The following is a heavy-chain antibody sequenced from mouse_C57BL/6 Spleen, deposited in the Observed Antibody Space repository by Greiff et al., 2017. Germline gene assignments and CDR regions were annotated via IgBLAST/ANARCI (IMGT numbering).Heavy chain of an antibody. CDR2: INPNNGGT. V-gene: IGHV1-26*01. J-gene: IGHJ4*01. CDR1: GYTFTDYY. CDR3: ARSGRNYYGSKGGAMDY. D-gene: IGHD1-1*01. Sequence: EVQLQQSGPELVKPGASVKISCKASGYTFTDYYMNWVKQSHGKSLEWIGDINPNNGGTSYNQKFKGKATLTVDKSSSTAYMELRSLTSEDSAVYYCARSGRNYYGSKGGAMDYWGQGTSVTVSS.